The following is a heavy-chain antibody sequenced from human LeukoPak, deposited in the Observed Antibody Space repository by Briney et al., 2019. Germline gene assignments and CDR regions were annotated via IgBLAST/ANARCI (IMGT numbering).Heavy chain of an antibody. Sequence: SETLSLTCTVSGGSISSYYWSWIRQPPGNGLERIGYIYYSGSTNYNPSLKRRVTISVDTSKNQFSLKLSSVTAADTAVYYCARAKRYFDWLSHFDYWGQGTLVTVSS. D-gene: IGHD3-9*01. CDR3: ARAKRYFDWLSHFDY. J-gene: IGHJ4*02. CDR1: GGSISSYY. V-gene: IGHV4-59*01. CDR2: IYYSGST.